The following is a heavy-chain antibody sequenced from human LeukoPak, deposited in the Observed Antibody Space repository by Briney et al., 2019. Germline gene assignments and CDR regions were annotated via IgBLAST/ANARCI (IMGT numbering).Heavy chain of an antibody. CDR3: ARGGVGPAAP. J-gene: IGHJ5*02. CDR1: GYTFTSYY. Sequence: ASVKASCQASGYTFTSYYMHCLRQAPGQGLEWLGIINPSGGSTSYAQNFQGRVTMNSETSTNPGYMELSSLGSEDSAVYYCARGGVGPAAPWGQGTLVTVSS. CDR2: INPSGGST. D-gene: IGHD2-2*01. V-gene: IGHV1-46*01.